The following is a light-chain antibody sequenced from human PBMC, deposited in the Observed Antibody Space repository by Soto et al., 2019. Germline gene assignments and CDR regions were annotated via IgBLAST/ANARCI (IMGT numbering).Light chain of an antibody. J-gene: IGLJ1*01. CDR2: DVS. CDR3: CSYTTSDIYI. CDR1: SSDVGAYNY. V-gene: IGLV2-14*03. Sequence: QSALTQPASVSGSPGQSIAISCTGTSSDVGAYNYVSWYQHHPGKAPKLLIYDVSNRPSGXSGXFSGSKSGNTASLTLSGLQAEDEADYYCCSYTTSDIYIFGTGTKVTVL.